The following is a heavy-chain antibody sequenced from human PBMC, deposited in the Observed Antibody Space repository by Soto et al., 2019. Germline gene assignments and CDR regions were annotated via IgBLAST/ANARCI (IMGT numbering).Heavy chain of an antibody. V-gene: IGHV1-2*02. J-gene: IGHJ1*01. CDR2: IDPKSGGT. D-gene: IGHD5-12*01. CDR1: GPTFIAYY. Sequence: QLVQSGAEVKKLGASVRVSCKTSGPTFIAYYIHWVRQAHGQGLEWMGWIDPKSGGTTYDQKFLGRVTMTRDTSSNPAYMDLNRLTSDDTAVYYCARVSVDVPEWGQGTLITVSS. CDR3: ARVSVDVPE.